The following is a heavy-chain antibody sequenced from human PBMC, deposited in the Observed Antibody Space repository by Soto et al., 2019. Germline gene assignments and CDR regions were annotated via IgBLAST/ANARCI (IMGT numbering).Heavy chain of an antibody. V-gene: IGHV3-23*01. CDR1: GFTFSTYA. D-gene: IGHD1-1*01. J-gene: IGHJ3*02. CDR3: AKDKSGTTAFDI. CDR2: INERGGST. Sequence: XGSLGLSCADSGFTFSTYALSGVRQAPGKGLEWVSAINERGGSTYYADSVKGRFTISRDNSKNTLYLQMSSLRAEDTALYYCAKDKSGTTAFDIWGQGTMVTVSS.